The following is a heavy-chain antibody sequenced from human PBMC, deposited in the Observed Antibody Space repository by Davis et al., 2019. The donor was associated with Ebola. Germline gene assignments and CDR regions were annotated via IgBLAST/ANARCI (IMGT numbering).Heavy chain of an antibody. D-gene: IGHD1-14*01. V-gene: IGHV3-23*01. CDR3: ARDLPGGDWYFDL. J-gene: IGHJ2*01. CDR2: ISGSGGST. Sequence: GESLKISCAASGFTFSSYAMSWVRQAPGKGLEWVSAISGSGGSTYYADSVKGRFTISRDNSKNTLYLQMSSLRAEHTAVYYCARDLPGGDWYFDLWGRGTLVTVSS. CDR1: GFTFSSYA.